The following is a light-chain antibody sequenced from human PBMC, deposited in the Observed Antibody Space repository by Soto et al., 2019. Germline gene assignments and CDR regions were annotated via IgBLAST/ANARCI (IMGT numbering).Light chain of an antibody. CDR2: DVN. V-gene: IGLV2-8*01. CDR1: SSDVGAYIF. Sequence: QSALIQPPSVSGSPGQSVTISCTGTSSDVGAYIFVSWYQQHPGKAPKLMVYDVNRRPPGVPDRFFGSKSGNTASLTVSGLQAEDEADYYCVSFAGGTYVFGTGTKVTVL. J-gene: IGLJ1*01. CDR3: VSFAGGTYV.